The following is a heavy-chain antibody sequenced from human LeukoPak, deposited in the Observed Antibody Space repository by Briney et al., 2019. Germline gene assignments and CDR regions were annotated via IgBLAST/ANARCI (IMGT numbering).Heavy chain of an antibody. Sequence: SETLSLTCTVFGGSISSYYWSWIRQPPGKGLEWIGYIYYSGSTNYNPSLKSRVTISVDTSKNQFSLKLSSVTAADTAVYYCARLPGDSRGLNAFDIWGQGTMVTVSS. J-gene: IGHJ3*02. CDR3: ARLPGDSRGLNAFDI. V-gene: IGHV4-59*08. D-gene: IGHD3-10*01. CDR1: GGSISSYY. CDR2: IYYSGST.